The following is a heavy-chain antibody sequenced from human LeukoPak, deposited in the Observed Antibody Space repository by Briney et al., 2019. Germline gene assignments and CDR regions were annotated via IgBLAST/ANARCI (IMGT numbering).Heavy chain of an antibody. CDR2: IYYSGST. CDR3: ARLISRAWTPDY. CDR1: GGSISSSSYY. J-gene: IGHJ4*02. D-gene: IGHD6-19*01. Sequence: SETLSLTCTVSGGSISSSSYYWGWIRQPPGKGLEWIGHIYYSGSTYYNPSLKSRVTISVDTSQNQFSLKLNSVTAADTAVYYCARLISRAWTPDYWGQGTLVTVPS. V-gene: IGHV4-39*01.